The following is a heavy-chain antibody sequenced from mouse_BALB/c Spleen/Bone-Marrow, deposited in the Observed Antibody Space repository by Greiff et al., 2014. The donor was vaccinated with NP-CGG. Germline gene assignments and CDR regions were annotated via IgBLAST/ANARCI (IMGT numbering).Heavy chain of an antibody. D-gene: IGHD2-5*01. J-gene: IGHJ4*01. CDR2: IYPGDGDT. CDR3: TRSNYPYAMDY. V-gene: IGHV1-87*01. CDR1: GYTFTGYW. Sequence: VQLQQSGAELARPGASVKLSCKASGYTFTGYWVQWVKQRPGQGLEWIGTIYPGDGDTRYTQKFKGKATLTADKSSSTAYMHLSSLAAEDSAVYYCTRSNYPYAMDYWGQGTSVTVSS.